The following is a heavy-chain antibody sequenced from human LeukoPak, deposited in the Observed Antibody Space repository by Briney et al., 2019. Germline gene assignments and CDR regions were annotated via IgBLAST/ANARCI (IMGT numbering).Heavy chain of an antibody. CDR1: GYTFTSYG. J-gene: IGHJ4*02. Sequence: ASVKVSCKASGYTFTSYGISWVRQVPGQGLEWMGWISAYNGNTNYAQKLQGRVTMTTDTSTSTAYMELRSLRSDDTAVYYCARDPPSMITFGGVIVLDYWGQGTLVTVSS. CDR3: ARDPPSMITFGGVIVLDY. D-gene: IGHD3-16*02. V-gene: IGHV1-18*01. CDR2: ISAYNGNT.